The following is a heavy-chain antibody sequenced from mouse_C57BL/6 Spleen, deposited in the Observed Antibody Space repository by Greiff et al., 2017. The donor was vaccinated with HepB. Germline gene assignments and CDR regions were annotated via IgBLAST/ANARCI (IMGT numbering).Heavy chain of an antibody. V-gene: IGHV1-82*01. CDR1: GYAFSSSW. CDR2: IYPGDGDT. CDR3: ARLDGSSLDYFDY. D-gene: IGHD1-1*01. J-gene: IGHJ2*01. Sequence: QVQLQQSGPELVKPGASVKISCKASGYAFSSSWMNWVKQRPGKGLEWIGRIYPGDGDTNYNGKFKGKATLTADKSSSTAYMHLSSLTSEDSAVYFCARLDGSSLDYFDYWGQGTTLTVSS.